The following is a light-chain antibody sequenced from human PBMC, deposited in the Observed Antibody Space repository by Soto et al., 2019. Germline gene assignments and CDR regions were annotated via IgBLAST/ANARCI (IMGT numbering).Light chain of an antibody. V-gene: IGLV2-11*01. CDR2: DVS. CDR1: SSDVGVYNY. Sequence: QSVLTQPRSVSGSPGQSVTISCTGTSSDVGVYNYVPWYQQYPGKAPKIVIYDVSKRPSGVPDRFSGSKSDNTASLTISGLQAEDEADYYCCSYAGSYTFVFGIGTKVTVL. J-gene: IGLJ1*01. CDR3: CSYAGSYTFV.